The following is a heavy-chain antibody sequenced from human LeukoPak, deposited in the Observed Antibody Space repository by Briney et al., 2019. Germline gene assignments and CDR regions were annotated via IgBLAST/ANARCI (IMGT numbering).Heavy chain of an antibody. CDR2: ISSSGSTI. CDR3: ARNYYDFWSGSPSRYYYMDV. D-gene: IGHD3-3*01. CDR1: GFTFSDYY. V-gene: IGHV3-11*04. Sequence: PGGSLRLSCAASGFTFSDYYMSWIRQAPGKGLEWVSYISSSGSTIYYADSVKGRFTISRDNAKNSLYLQMNSLRAEDTAVYYCARNYYDFWSGSPSRYYYMDVWGKGTTVTVSS. J-gene: IGHJ6*03.